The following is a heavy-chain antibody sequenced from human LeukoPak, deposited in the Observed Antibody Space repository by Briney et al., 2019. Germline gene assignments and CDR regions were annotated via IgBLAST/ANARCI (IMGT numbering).Heavy chain of an antibody. CDR1: GGSINSYY. Sequence: SETLSLTCTVSGGSINSYYWSWIRQPAGKGLEWIGRIYTSGSTNYNPSLKSRVTMSVDTSKNQFSLKLSSVTAADTAVYYCARSPYYGSGRSFDYWGQGTLVTVSS. V-gene: IGHV4-4*07. J-gene: IGHJ4*02. D-gene: IGHD3-10*01. CDR2: IYTSGST. CDR3: ARSPYYGSGRSFDY.